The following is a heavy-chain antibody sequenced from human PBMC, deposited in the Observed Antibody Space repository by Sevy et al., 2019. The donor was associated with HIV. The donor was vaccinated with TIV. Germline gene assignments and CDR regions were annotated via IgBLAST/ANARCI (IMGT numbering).Heavy chain of an antibody. CDR2: ISRSGST. Sequence: SETLSLTCAVYGGSLGDHYWSWIRQPPGKGLEWIGEISRSGSTTYNPSLASRLTISLDTSKNQFSLKLNSVTAADTAVYYCARSIVIPVTGPLGLLFRLYSNWFDPWGQGTWVTVSS. V-gene: IGHV4-34*01. CDR3: ARSIVIPVTGPLGLLFRLYSNWFDP. J-gene: IGHJ5*02. CDR1: GGSLGDHY. D-gene: IGHD2-2*01.